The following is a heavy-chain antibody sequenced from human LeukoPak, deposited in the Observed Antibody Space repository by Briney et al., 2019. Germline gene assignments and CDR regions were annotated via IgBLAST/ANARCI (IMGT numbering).Heavy chain of an antibody. Sequence: ASVKVSCKASGYTFTGYYMHWVRQAPGQGLEWMGWINPNSGGTNYAQKFQGRVTMTRDTSISTAYMELSRLRSDDTAVYYCARDDYYDSSNYFDYWGQGTLVTVSS. CDR2: INPNSGGT. D-gene: IGHD3-22*01. CDR1: GYTFTGYY. V-gene: IGHV1-2*02. J-gene: IGHJ4*02. CDR3: ARDDYYDSSNYFDY.